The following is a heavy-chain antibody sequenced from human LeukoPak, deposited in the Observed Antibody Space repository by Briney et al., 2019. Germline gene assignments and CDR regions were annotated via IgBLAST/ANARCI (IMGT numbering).Heavy chain of an antibody. D-gene: IGHD2/OR15-2a*01. CDR1: GGSISSYN. Sequence: ASETLSLTCTVSGGSISSYNWSWLPPPAGKGLEGSGRIYTSGSTNYNPSLKSRVTMSVDTSKNQFSLKLSSVTAADTAVYYCARVSLSDAFDIWGQGTMVTVSS. V-gene: IGHV4-4*07. CDR3: ARVSLSDAFDI. J-gene: IGHJ3*02. CDR2: IYTSGST.